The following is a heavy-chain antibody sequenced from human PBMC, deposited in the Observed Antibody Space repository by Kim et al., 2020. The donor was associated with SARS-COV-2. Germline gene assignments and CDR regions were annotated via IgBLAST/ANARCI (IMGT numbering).Heavy chain of an antibody. CDR1: GFTFSSYA. CDR3: AYGTEGLCGGDCSPFDY. CDR2: ISYVGSNK. D-gene: IGHD2-21*02. V-gene: IGHV3-30*04. J-gene: IGHJ4*02. Sequence: GGSLRLSCAASGFTFSSYAMHWVRQAPGKGLEWVAVISYVGSNKYYADYVKGRFTISSDNSKNTLYLQMNSLSAEDTAVYYCAYGTEGLCGGDCSPFDYWGQGTMVTVAS.